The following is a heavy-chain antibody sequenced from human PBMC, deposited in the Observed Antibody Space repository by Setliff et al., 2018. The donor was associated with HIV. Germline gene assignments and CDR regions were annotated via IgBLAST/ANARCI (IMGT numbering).Heavy chain of an antibody. V-gene: IGHV3-23*01. Sequence: HPGGSLRLSCAPSGFTFGSYAMSWVRQVPGKGLEWVSVISGSGDSTFYADSLKGRFTISRDNSKNTLYLQMNSLRAEDTAVYYCAKTLPTLYPPHDYYFAMDVWGQGTTVTVSS. CDR3: AKTLPTLYPPHDYYFAMDV. CDR2: ISGSGDST. CDR1: GFTFGSYA. D-gene: IGHD2-15*01. J-gene: IGHJ6*02.